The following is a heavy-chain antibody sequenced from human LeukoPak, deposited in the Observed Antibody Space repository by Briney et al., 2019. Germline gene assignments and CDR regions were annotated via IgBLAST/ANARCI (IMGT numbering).Heavy chain of an antibody. J-gene: IGHJ4*02. CDR1: GGSFSGYY. Sequence: KPSETLSLTGAVYGGSFSGYYWSWIRQPPGKGLEWIGEINHSGSTNYNPSLKSRVTISVDTSKNQFSLKLSSVTAADTAVYYCARGGGSRYWGQGTLVTVSS. CDR3: ARGGGSRY. V-gene: IGHV4-34*01. CDR2: INHSGST. D-gene: IGHD1-26*01.